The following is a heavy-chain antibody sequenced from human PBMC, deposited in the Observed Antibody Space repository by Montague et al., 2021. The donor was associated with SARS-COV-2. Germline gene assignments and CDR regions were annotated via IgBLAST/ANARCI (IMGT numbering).Heavy chain of an antibody. D-gene: IGHD2-15*01. CDR2: FYYTGNT. CDR1: RGSISGRSNY. CDR3: VRHGGSSWLVS. J-gene: IGHJ5*01. Sequence: SETLSLTRTVSRGSISGRSNYWGWVHQTPGKGLEWIGSFYYTGNTYYNPSLKSRVTISVDTSKNQFSLSLRSVTAVDTSVYFCVRHGGSSWLVSWGQGTLVIVSS. V-gene: IGHV4-39*01.